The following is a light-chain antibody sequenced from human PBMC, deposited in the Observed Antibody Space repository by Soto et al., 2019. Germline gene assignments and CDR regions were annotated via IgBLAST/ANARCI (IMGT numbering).Light chain of an antibody. CDR3: QQRSNWPPEVT. J-gene: IGKJ5*01. V-gene: IGKV3-11*01. CDR2: DAS. CDR1: QSVSSY. Sequence: EIVLTQSPATLSLSPGERATLSCRASQSVSSYLAWYQQKPGQAPRLLIYDASNRATGIPARFSGSGSGTDFTLTIISLEPEDFAVYYCQQRSNWPPEVTFGQGTRLEI.